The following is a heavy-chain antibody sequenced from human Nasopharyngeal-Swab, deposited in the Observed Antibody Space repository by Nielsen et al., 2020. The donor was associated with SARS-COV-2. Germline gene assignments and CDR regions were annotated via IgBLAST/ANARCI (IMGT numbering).Heavy chain of an antibody. CDR3: AKDGGGWLTSGWYYFDF. CDR2: ISGSGAHP. CDR1: GFTFSNYA. V-gene: IGHV3-23*01. D-gene: IGHD6-19*01. Sequence: GESLKISCAASGFTFSNYAMTWVRQAPGRGLEWVSSISGSGAHPYYADSVKGRFTISRDNSKNTVFLQMNSLRAEDTALFFCAKDGGGWLTSGWYYFDFWGQGSQVTVSS. J-gene: IGHJ4*02.